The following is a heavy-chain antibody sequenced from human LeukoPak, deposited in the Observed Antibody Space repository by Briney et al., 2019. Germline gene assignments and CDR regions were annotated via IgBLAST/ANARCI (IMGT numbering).Heavy chain of an antibody. CDR2: ISAGTSNI. V-gene: IGHV3-21*01. CDR3: AELGITMIGGV. J-gene: IGHJ6*04. Sequence: PGGSLRLSCAASGFTFSIYAVNWVRQAPGKGLEWVSSISAGTSNIDYADSIKGRFTISRDNAKNSLYLQMNSLRAEDTAVYYCAELGITMIGGVWGKGTTVTISS. CDR1: GFTFSIYA. D-gene: IGHD3-10*02.